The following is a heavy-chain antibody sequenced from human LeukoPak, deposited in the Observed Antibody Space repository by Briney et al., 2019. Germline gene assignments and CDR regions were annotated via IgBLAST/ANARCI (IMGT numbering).Heavy chain of an antibody. D-gene: IGHD6-19*01. CDR1: GFTFDDYG. Sequence: GGSLRLSCAASGFTFDDYGMSWVRQAPGKGLEWVSGINWNGGSTGYADSVKGRFTISRDNARNSPYLQMNSLRAEDTALYYCARGEVAGDFDYWGQGTLVTVSS. CDR2: INWNGGST. V-gene: IGHV3-20*04. CDR3: ARGEVAGDFDY. J-gene: IGHJ4*02.